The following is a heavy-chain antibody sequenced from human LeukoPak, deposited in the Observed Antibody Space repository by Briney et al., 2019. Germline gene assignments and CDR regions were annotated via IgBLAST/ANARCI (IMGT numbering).Heavy chain of an antibody. CDR1: GFTFDDYA. Sequence: GGSLRLSCAASGFTFDDYAMHWVRQAPGKGLEWVSGISWNSGSIGYADSVKGRFTISRDNAQSSLSLQMNSLRAEDTAVYYCARDLLLYFGEVTMAFDYWGLGTLVTVSS. CDR2: ISWNSGSI. CDR3: ARDLLLYFGEVTMAFDY. D-gene: IGHD3-10*01. V-gene: IGHV3-9*01. J-gene: IGHJ4*02.